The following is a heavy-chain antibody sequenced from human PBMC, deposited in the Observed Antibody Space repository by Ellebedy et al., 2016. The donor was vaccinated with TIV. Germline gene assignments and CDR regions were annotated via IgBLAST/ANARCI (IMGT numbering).Heavy chain of an antibody. V-gene: IGHV4-4*07. D-gene: IGHD3-22*01. CDR1: GVSITSHF. CDR3: ARHGPQWFDAFDL. J-gene: IGHJ3*01. CDR2: LHPSGSP. Sequence: PGGSLRLSCAVSGVSITSHFWTWLRQPAGGGLEWIGRLHPSGSPNYNPSLKSRVFMSRDTSKDQFSLRLSSVSAADTAVYYCARHGPQWFDAFDLWGQGTLVTVSS.